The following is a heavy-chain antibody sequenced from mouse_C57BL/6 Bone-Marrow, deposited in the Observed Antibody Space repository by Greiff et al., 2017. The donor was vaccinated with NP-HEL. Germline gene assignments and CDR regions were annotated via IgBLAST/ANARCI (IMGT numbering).Heavy chain of an antibody. CDR3: ARDSSGYRNWFAY. D-gene: IGHD3-2*02. V-gene: IGHV1-53*01. CDR2: INPSNGGT. Sequence: QVQLQQPGTELVKPGASVKLSCKASGYTFTSYWMHWVKQRPGQGLEWIGNINPSNGGTNYNEKFKSKATLTVDKSSSTAYMQLSSLTSEDSAVYYGARDSSGYRNWFAYWGQGTLVTVSA. J-gene: IGHJ3*01. CDR1: GYTFTSYW.